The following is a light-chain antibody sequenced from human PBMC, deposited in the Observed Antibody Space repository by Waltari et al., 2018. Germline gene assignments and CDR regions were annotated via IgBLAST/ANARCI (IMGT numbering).Light chain of an antibody. V-gene: IGKV1-39*01. CDR3: QQSYSTPRT. J-gene: IGKJ1*01. CDR2: AAS. CDR1: QSIGSS. Sequence: DIQMTQSPSSLSASVGDRVIITCRASQSIGSSVNWYQQKPGTAPKLLIYAASSLQSGVPSRFSGSGSGTDFTLAISSLQPEDFVTYYCQQSYSTPRTFDQGTKVEIK.